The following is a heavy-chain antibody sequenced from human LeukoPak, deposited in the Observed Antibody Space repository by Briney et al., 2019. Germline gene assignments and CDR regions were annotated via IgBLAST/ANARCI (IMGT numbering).Heavy chain of an antibody. J-gene: IGHJ4*02. CDR3: ARDQLAYSGYDTLFDY. Sequence: GGSLRLSCAASGFTFSSYAMHWVRQAPGKGLEWVAVVSYDGSNKYYAESVKGRFTISRDNSKNTLYLQLNSLRPDDTAVYYCARDQLAYSGYDTLFDYWGQGTLVTVSS. CDR1: GFTFSSYA. V-gene: IGHV3-30-3*01. CDR2: VSYDGSNK. D-gene: IGHD5-12*01.